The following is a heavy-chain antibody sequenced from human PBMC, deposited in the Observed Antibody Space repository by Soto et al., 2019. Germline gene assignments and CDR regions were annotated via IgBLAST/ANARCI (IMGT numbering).Heavy chain of an antibody. V-gene: IGHV1-18*04. CDR3: ARRYCSSTSCNQHYFDY. CDR2: ISAINGTT. Sequence: ASVKVSCKASGYTFTGYYMHWVRQAPGQGLEWMGGISAINGTTNYAQNLQGRVTMTTDTSTSTAYMELRSLRSDDTAVYYCARRYCSSTSCNQHYFDYWGQGTLVTVSS. CDR1: GYTFTGYY. D-gene: IGHD2-2*01. J-gene: IGHJ4*02.